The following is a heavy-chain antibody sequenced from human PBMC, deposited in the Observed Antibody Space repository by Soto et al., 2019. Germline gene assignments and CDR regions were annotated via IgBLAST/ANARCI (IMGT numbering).Heavy chain of an antibody. Sequence: QLQLQESGPGLVKPSETLSLICTVSGGSTSSSYYWGWIRQPPGKDLEWIGSIYHSGTTYYNPSLKRRVTISVDMSKNHFSLNLTSVTAADTAVYYCARGYCSGGSCYWNWFDPWGQGTLVTVSS. D-gene: IGHD2-15*01. J-gene: IGHJ5*02. V-gene: IGHV4-39*02. CDR3: ARGYCSGGSCYWNWFDP. CDR1: GGSTSSSYY. CDR2: IYHSGTT.